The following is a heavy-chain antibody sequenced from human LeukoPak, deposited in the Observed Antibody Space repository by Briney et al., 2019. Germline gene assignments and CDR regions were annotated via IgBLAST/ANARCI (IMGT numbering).Heavy chain of an antibody. Sequence: SETLSLTCTVSGGSISSSSYYWGWIRQHPGKGLEWIGSIYYSGSTYYNPSLKSRVTISVDTSKNQFSLKLSSVTAADTAVYYCARQGIAAAVAFDYWGQGTLVTVSS. V-gene: IGHV4-39*01. D-gene: IGHD6-13*01. CDR2: IYYSGST. J-gene: IGHJ4*02. CDR1: GGSISSSSYY. CDR3: ARQGIAAAVAFDY.